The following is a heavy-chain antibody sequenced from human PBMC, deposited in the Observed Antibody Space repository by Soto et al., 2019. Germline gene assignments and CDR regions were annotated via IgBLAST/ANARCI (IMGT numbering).Heavy chain of an antibody. Sequence: GASVKVSCKTSGYTFTSYGISWVRQATGQGLEWMGWISAYNGNTNYAQKLQGRVTMTTDTSTSTAYMELRSLRSDDTAVYYCARDSVIAAAGGLDAFDIWGQGTMVTVSS. CDR2: ISAYNGNT. D-gene: IGHD6-13*01. CDR1: GYTFTSYG. V-gene: IGHV1-18*01. CDR3: ARDSVIAAAGGLDAFDI. J-gene: IGHJ3*02.